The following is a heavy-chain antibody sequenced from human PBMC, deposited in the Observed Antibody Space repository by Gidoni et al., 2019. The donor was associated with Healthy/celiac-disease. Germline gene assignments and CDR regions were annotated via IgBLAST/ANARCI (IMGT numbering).Heavy chain of an antibody. CDR1: GYTFTSYA. CDR2: INAGNGNT. CDR3: ARGGWDSIFGVVYWFDP. D-gene: IGHD3-3*01. J-gene: IGHJ5*02. V-gene: IGHV1-3*01. Sequence: QVQLVQSGAEVKKPGASVKVSCKASGYTFTSYAMHWVRQAPGQRLEWMGWINAGNGNTKYSQKFQGRVTITRDTSASTAYMELSSLRSEDTAVYYCARGGWDSIFGVVYWFDPWGQGTLVTVSS.